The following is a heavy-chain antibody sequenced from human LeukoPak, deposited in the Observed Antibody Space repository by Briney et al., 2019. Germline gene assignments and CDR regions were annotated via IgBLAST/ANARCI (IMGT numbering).Heavy chain of an antibody. Sequence: PGGSLRLSCAPSGFTFRIYSMNWVRQAPGKGLEWVSTISSHSVYIYYADSVGGRFTISRDNAKNPLYLQMNSLRPEDTAVYYCSRDSGRGPPEAFDIWGQGTMVTVSS. CDR2: ISSHSVYI. J-gene: IGHJ3*02. D-gene: IGHD2-15*01. CDR1: GFTFRIYS. CDR3: SRDSGRGPPEAFDI. V-gene: IGHV3-21*01.